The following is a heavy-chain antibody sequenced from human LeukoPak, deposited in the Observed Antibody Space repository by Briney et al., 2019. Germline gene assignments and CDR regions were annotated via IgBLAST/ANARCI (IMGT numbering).Heavy chain of an antibody. CDR2: ISAYDGST. D-gene: IGHD3-10*01. V-gene: IGHV1-18*01. CDR3: ARDDRYLNPLHYFDY. J-gene: IGHJ4*02. Sequence: GASVKVSCKASGYTFTRCGISWVRQAPGQGLEWMGWISAYDGSTNYAQKFQGRVTMTTDTSTSTAYMELRSLRSDDTAVYYCARDDRYLNPLHYFDYWGQGTLVTVSS. CDR1: GYTFTRCG.